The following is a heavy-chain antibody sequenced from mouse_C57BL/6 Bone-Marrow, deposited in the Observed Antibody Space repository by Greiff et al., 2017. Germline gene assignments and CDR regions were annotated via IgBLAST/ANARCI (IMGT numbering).Heavy chain of an antibody. V-gene: IGHV1-7*01. CDR2: ITPSSGYT. J-gene: IGHJ4*01. CDR3: ESLYGSRRDYAIDY. CDR1: GYTFTSYW. Sequence: VQLQQSGAELAKPGASVKLSCKASGYTFTSYWMHWVKQRPGQGLEWIGYITPSSGYTKYNQKFKDKATLTADKYSSTAYMQLSSLTYEDYAVYYCESLYGSRRDYAIDYWGQGTSVTVSS. D-gene: IGHD1-1*01.